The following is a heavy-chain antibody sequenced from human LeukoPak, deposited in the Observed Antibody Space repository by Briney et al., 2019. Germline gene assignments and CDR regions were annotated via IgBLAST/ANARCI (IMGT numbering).Heavy chain of an antibody. J-gene: IGHJ4*02. CDR1: GFTFSSYA. Sequence: AGGSLRLSCAASGFTFSSYAMHWVRQAPGKGLEWVAVISYDGSNKYYADSVKGRFTISRDNSKNTLYLQMDSLGAEDMAIYYCAKRLDCFDDWGRGTLVTVSS. CDR3: AKRLDCFDD. D-gene: IGHD3-9*01. CDR2: ISYDGSNK. V-gene: IGHV3-30-3*01.